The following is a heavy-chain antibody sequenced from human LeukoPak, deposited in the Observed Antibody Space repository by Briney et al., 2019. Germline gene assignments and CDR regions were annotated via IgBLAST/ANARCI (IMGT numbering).Heavy chain of an antibody. Sequence: GGSLRLSCAASGFTFSSYSMNWVRQAPGKGPEWVSSISSSSGYIYYADSMKGRFIISRDNARNSLYLEMNSLRAEDTAVYYCARIIGISGTYPTDYWGQGTLVTVSS. CDR2: ISSSSGYI. D-gene: IGHD1-26*01. J-gene: IGHJ4*02. CDR1: GFTFSSYS. CDR3: ARIIGISGTYPTDY. V-gene: IGHV3-21*06.